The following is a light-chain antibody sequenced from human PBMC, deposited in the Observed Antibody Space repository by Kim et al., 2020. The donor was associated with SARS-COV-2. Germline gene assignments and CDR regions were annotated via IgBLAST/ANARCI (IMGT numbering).Light chain of an antibody. CDR3: QHYSSSPPWT. CDR2: DAS. CDR1: QSVSSY. J-gene: IGKJ1*01. V-gene: IGKV3-20*01. Sequence: SPGERATLSCRASQSVSSYLAWYQQKPGQAPRLLIYDASNRATGIPARFSGSGSGADFTLTISRLEPEDFAVYYCQHYSSSPPWTFGQGTKVDIK.